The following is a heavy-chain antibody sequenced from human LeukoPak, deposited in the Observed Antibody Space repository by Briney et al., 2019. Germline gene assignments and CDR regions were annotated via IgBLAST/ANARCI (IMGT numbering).Heavy chain of an antibody. CDR1: GFTFNDYY. Sequence: PGGSLRLSCAASGFTFNDYYMSWIRQAPGKGLEWMGIIYPGDSDTKYSPPFQGQVTISADKSIDTAFLQWSSLKPSDTAMYFCARSLTSNTYCGGDCSFDNWGQGSLVTVSS. CDR2: IYPGDSDT. D-gene: IGHD2-21*02. V-gene: IGHV5-51*01. CDR3: ARSLTSNTYCGGDCSFDN. J-gene: IGHJ5*02.